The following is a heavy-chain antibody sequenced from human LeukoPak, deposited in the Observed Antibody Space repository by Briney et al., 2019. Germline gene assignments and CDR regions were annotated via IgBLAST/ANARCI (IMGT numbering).Heavy chain of an antibody. D-gene: IGHD3-16*01. Sequence: ASVKVPCKASGYTFTAYYIQWVRQAPGQGLEWMGTIRPGDTRTTYAQKFQGRVTMTWDMSTTTGYMELSSLRSEDTAVYYCVREKSGGTYDYWGQGTLVTVSS. V-gene: IGHV1-46*01. CDR2: IRPGDTRT. CDR1: GYTFTAYY. J-gene: IGHJ4*02. CDR3: VREKSGGTYDY.